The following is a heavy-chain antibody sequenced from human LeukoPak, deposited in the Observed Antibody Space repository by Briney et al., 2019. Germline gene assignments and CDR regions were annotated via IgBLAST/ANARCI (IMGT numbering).Heavy chain of an antibody. V-gene: IGHV3-23*01. CDR3: AKGPQLFSGYHPDY. CDR2: ITGSDSST. Sequence: GGSPRLSCAASGFTFSSSAMTWVRQGPGKGLEWVSTITGSDSSTYYADSVKGRFTISRDFSKNTVHLQMNSLRVEDTAIYYCAKGPQLFSGYHPDYWGQGTLVTVSS. D-gene: IGHD3-22*01. J-gene: IGHJ4*02. CDR1: GFTFSSSA.